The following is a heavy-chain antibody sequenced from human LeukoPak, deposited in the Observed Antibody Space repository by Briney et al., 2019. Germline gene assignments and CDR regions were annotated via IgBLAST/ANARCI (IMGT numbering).Heavy chain of an antibody. CDR3: ARDRLGDYDHSGYYDK. D-gene: IGHD3-22*01. CDR1: GFTFSDYY. Sequence: KAGGSLRLSCAASGFTFSDYYMSWIRQAPGKGLEWVSYICDSGRTIYYADSVKGRFTISRDNAKNSVYLQMNNLGAEDTAAYYCARDRLGDYDHSGYYDKWGQGTLVTVSS. J-gene: IGHJ4*02. CDR2: ICDSGRTI. V-gene: IGHV3-11*01.